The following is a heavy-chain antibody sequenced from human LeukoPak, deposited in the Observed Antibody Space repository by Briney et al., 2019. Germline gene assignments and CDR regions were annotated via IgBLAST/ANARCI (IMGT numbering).Heavy chain of an antibody. V-gene: IGHV3-30*04. CDR3: ARERASCYFDY. CDR2: ISNDGGYI. D-gene: IGHD2-2*01. Sequence: PGRSLRLSCAASGVTFSPYTMHWFRQAPGKGLEWVAVISNDGGYINYADSVRGRLTISRGNSKNTLYLQMNSLRAEDTAVYYCARERASCYFDYWGQGTLVTVSS. J-gene: IGHJ4*02. CDR1: GVTFSPYT.